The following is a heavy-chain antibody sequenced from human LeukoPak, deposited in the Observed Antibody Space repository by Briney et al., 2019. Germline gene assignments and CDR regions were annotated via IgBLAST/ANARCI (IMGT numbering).Heavy chain of an antibody. CDR1: GGTFSSYA. V-gene: IGHV1-69*01. Sequence: GASVKVSCKASGGTFSSYAISWVRQAPGQGLEWMGGIIPIFGTANYAQKFQGRVTITADESTSTAYMELSSLRSEGTAVYYCARVSSWNYYYYGIDVWGQGTTVTVSS. CDR3: ARVSSWNYYYYGIDV. J-gene: IGHJ6*02. D-gene: IGHD6-13*01. CDR2: IIPIFGTA.